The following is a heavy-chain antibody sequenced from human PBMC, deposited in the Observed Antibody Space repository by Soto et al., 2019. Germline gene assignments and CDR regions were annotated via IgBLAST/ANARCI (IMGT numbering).Heavy chain of an antibody. CDR2: IYYSGNT. CDR3: ARRGSGLAY. Sequence: SETLSLTCTVSGGPINNHFWSWIRQSPGKGLEWIGYIYYSGNTNYNPSLKSRVTISVDTSKNQFSLKLSSVTAADTAIYYCARRGSGLAYRGQGTLVPVAA. J-gene: IGHJ4*02. D-gene: IGHD2-15*01. CDR1: GGPINNHF. V-gene: IGHV4-59*08.